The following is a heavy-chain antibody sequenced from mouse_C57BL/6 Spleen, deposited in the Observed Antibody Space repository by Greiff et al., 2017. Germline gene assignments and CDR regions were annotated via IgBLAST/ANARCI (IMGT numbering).Heavy chain of an antibody. CDR3: ARRRYDGYHDWYFDV. Sequence: VQLQQSGPELVKPGASVKISCKASGYAFSSSWMNWVKQRPGKGLEWIGRIYPGDGDTNYNGKFKGKATLTADKSSSTAYMQLSSLTSEDSAVXFCARRRYDGYHDWYFDVWGTGTTVTVSS. V-gene: IGHV1-82*01. CDR2: IYPGDGDT. J-gene: IGHJ1*03. CDR1: GYAFSSSW. D-gene: IGHD2-3*01.